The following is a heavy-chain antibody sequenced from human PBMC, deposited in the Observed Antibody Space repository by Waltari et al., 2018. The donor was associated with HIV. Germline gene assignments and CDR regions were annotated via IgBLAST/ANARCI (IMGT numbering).Heavy chain of an antibody. V-gene: IGHV3-7*04. CDR3: ARGAVYSTGPYDSFDM. J-gene: IGHJ3*02. D-gene: IGHD6-25*01. CDR1: KFTFSNYW. CDR2: ISYDGSED. Sequence: EVQLMESGGGSVQRGGSVRLSCTASKFTFSNYWMSWVRQAPGKGLEWVGDISYDGSEDYYAESLKGRFVISRDNAKNSLFLEVTNVKVDDTATYYCARGAVYSTGPYDSFDMWGQGTQVIVSS.